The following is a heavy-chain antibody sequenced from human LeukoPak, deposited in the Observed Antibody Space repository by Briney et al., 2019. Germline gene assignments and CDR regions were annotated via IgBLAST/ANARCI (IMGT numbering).Heavy chain of an antibody. CDR3: AKEKEFYFDN. Sequence: PGGSLRLSCAASGFTFSSYAMSWVRQAPGKGLEWVSGTSKSGGSSYYADSVKGRFTISRDNSKNTLYLQMNSLRAEDTAVYYCAKEKEFYFDNWGQGALVTVSS. D-gene: IGHD3-10*01. CDR1: GFTFSSYA. J-gene: IGHJ4*02. V-gene: IGHV3-23*01. CDR2: TSKSGGSS.